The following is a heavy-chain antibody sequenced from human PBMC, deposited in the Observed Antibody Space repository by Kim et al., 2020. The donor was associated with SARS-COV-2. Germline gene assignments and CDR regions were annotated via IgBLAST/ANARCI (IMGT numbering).Heavy chain of an antibody. V-gene: IGHV1-46*01. CDR1: GYTFTDYY. CDR2: INRSGGTE. J-gene: IGHJ4*02. Sequence: ASVKVSCKASGYTFTDYYMHWVRQAPGQGLEWMGVINRSGGTETHAQKFQGRVTMTRDTSTSTVYMELSSLRFEDTAVYYCAREGSSWCEDWGQGTLVTVSS. D-gene: IGHD6-13*01. CDR3: AREGSSWCED.